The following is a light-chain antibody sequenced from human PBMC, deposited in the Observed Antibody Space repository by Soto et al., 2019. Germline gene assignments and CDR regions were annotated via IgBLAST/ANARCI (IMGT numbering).Light chain of an antibody. J-gene: IGKJ1*01. CDR2: KAS. V-gene: IGKV1-5*03. CDR1: QGISRW. Sequence: IQLTQSPSTLSASVGDRVSITCRASQGISRWLAWYQHKPGKAPNLLIYKASVLESGVPSRFSGSGSGTEFTLTITSLQPDDFDTYYWQQYDSYSKTFGQRTKVEIK. CDR3: QQYDSYSKT.